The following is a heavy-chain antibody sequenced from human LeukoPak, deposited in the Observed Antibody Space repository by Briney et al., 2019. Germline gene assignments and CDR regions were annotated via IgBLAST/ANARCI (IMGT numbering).Heavy chain of an antibody. V-gene: IGHV4-59*01. Sequence: SETLSLTCTVSGGSISSDYWNWIRQPPGKGLEWIGYICYSGTTYYNPSLKSRGTMSVDTSKNQFSLNLTSVTAADTAVYYCARDQRITIVRERSPGYYGMDVWGQGTTVTVSS. CDR2: ICYSGTT. D-gene: IGHD3-10*01. J-gene: IGHJ6*02. CDR3: ARDQRITIVRERSPGYYGMDV. CDR1: GGSISSDY.